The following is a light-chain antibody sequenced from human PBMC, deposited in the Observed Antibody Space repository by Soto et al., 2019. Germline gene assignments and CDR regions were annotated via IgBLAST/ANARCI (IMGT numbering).Light chain of an antibody. CDR2: GAS. V-gene: IGKV3-15*01. J-gene: IGKJ4*01. Sequence: EIVMTQSPATLSVSPGERATLSCRASQSVSSNLAWYQQKPGQAPRLLMYGASTRATGIPARFSGSGSGTEFTLTTSSQQSEDFAVYYCLQYNNWLQLTFGGGTKVEMK. CDR3: LQYNNWLQLT. CDR1: QSVSSN.